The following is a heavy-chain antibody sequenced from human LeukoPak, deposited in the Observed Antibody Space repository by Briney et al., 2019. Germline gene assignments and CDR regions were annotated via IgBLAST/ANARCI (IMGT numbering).Heavy chain of an antibody. CDR3: ARRGVYGSENYFEY. D-gene: IGHD3-10*01. CDR2: IFYTGST. Sequence: SETLSLTCSVVGASVYSGDYYWAWIRQPPGESLEYMGSIFYTGSTYDNPSLTGRISMSVDTSKNQFSLNLASVTATDTAVYYCARRGVYGSENYFEYWGRGVLVIVSS. CDR1: GASVYSGDYY. V-gene: IGHV4-39*01. J-gene: IGHJ4*02.